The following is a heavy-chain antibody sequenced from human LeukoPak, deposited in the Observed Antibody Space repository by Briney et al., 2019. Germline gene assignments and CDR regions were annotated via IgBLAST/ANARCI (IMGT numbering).Heavy chain of an antibody. CDR2: TYYRSKWYN. CDR3: ARFSVVPAAVDY. J-gene: IGHJ4*02. D-gene: IGHD2-2*01. Sequence: SQTLSLTCAISGDSVSSNSAAWNWIRQSPSRGLEWQGRTYYRSKWYNDYAVSVKSRITITPDTSKSQFSLQLNSVTPEDTAVYYCARFSVVPAAVDYWGRGTLVTVSS. V-gene: IGHV6-1*01. CDR1: GDSVSSNSAA.